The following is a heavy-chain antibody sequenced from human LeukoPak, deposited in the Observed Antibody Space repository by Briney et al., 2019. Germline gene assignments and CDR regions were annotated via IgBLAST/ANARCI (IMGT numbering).Heavy chain of an antibody. D-gene: IGHD2-8*01. J-gene: IGHJ5*02. CDR3: ARDTVNGPFVISLDL. CDR1: GFSLRSSE. V-gene: IGHV3-48*03. Sequence: GGSLRLSCAASGFSLRSSEMNWVRQAPGKGPEWVAHINSADNVEYYSDSVRGRFTMSRDNAKDLLYLQMNSLRDEDTAVYYCARDTVNGPFVISLDLWGQGVLVTVSS. CDR2: INSADNVE.